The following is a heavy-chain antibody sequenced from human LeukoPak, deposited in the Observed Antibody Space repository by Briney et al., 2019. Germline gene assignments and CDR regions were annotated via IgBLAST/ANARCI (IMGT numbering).Heavy chain of an antibody. CDR3: VRGKFFDI. J-gene: IGHJ3*02. CDR1: AFTFSHYP. CDR2: ISDDGTNR. Sequence: GRSLRLSCEASAFTFSHYPMDWVRQAPGKGLELVAIISDDGTNRYYADSVKGRFTISRDDSNNTVYLQMNSLRVDDTAIYFCVRGKFFDIWGQGTMVTVSS. V-gene: IGHV3-30-3*01.